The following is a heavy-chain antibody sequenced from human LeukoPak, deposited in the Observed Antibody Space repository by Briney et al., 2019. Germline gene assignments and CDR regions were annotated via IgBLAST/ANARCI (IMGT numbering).Heavy chain of an antibody. D-gene: IGHD2-15*01. CDR2: ISAYNGNT. CDR3: ARGDVVAATGLPFW. Sequence: ASVKVSCKASGYTFTSYGISWVRQAPGQGLEWMGWISAYNGNTNYAQKLQGRVTMTTDTSTSTAYMELSRLRSDDTAVYYCARGDVVAATGLPFWGGQGTLVTVSS. V-gene: IGHV1-18*01. CDR1: GYTFTSYG. J-gene: IGHJ4*02.